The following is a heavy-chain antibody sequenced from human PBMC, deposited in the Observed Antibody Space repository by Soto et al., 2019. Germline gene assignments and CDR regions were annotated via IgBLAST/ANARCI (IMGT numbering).Heavy chain of an antibody. Sequence: PSQTLSLTCAISGDSFSSNSAAWNWIRQSTSRSLEWLGRTYYRSKWYNDYAVSVKSRITINPDTSKNQFSLQLNSVTPEDTAVYYCARSNVVSNSYYYYYYMDVWGKGTTVTVSS. D-gene: IGHD3-22*01. CDR3: ARSNVVSNSYYYYYYMDV. CDR1: GDSFSSNSAA. V-gene: IGHV6-1*01. CDR2: TYYRSKWYN. J-gene: IGHJ6*03.